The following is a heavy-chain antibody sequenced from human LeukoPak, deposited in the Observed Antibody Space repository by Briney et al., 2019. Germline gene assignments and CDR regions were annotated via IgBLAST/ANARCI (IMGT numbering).Heavy chain of an antibody. D-gene: IGHD3-16*02. CDR2: IYSGGST. CDR3: ARRGSHLDY. CDR1: GFTFSTYG. Sequence: GGSLRLSCAASGFTFSTYGMHWVRQAPGKGLEWVSVIYSGGSTYYADSVKGRFTISRDNSKNTLYLQMNSLRAEDTAMYYCARRGSHLDYWGQGTLVTVSS. J-gene: IGHJ4*02. V-gene: IGHV3-66*04.